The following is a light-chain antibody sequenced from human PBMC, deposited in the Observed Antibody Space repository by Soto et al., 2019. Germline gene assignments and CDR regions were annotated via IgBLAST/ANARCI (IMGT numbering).Light chain of an antibody. CDR1: SSDVGGYNY. CDR2: DVS. Sequence: QSALTQPRSVSGSPGQSVTISCTGTSSDVGGYNYVSWYQQHPGKDPKLMIYDVSKRPSGVPDRFSGSKSGSTASLTISGLQAEDEADYYCCSYAGSYTSLFGGGTQLTVL. V-gene: IGLV2-11*01. CDR3: CSYAGSYTSL. J-gene: IGLJ2*01.